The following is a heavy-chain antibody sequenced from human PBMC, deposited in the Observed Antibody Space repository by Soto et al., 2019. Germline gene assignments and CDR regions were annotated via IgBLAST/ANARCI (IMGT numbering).Heavy chain of an antibody. J-gene: IGHJ4*02. V-gene: IGHV3-30*04. Sequence: GGSLRLSCAASGFTFSSYAMHWVRQAPGKGLEWVAVISYDGSNKYYADSVKGRFTISRDNSKNTLYLQMNSLRAEDTAVYYCATGPFLYSSSSPPSYSFDYWGQGTLVTVSS. D-gene: IGHD6-6*01. CDR2: ISYDGSNK. CDR1: GFTFSSYA. CDR3: ATGPFLYSSSSPPSYSFDY.